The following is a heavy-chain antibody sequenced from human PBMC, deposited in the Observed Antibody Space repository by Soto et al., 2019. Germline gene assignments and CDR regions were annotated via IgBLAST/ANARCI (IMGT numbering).Heavy chain of an antibody. CDR3: ARGEGSGWYLYWYFDL. J-gene: IGHJ2*01. CDR2: IYYSGST. V-gene: IGHV4-59*01. D-gene: IGHD6-19*01. CDR1: GGSISSYY. Sequence: QVQLQESGPGLVKPSETLSLTCTVSGGSISSYYWSWIRQPPGKGLEWIGYIYYSGSTNYNPSLKSRFTISVDTPKNQLSLKLSSVTAADTAVYYCARGEGSGWYLYWYFDLWGRGTLVTVSS.